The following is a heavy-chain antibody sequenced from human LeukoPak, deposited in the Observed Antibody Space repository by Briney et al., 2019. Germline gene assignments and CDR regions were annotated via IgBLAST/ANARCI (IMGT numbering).Heavy chain of an antibody. D-gene: IGHD7-27*01. J-gene: IGHJ3*02. Sequence: SETLSLTCTVSGGSISSSSYYWGWIRQPPGKGLEWIGSIYYSGSTYYNPSLKSRVTISVDTSKNQFSLKLSSVTAADTAVYYCARQGVDAGAGPTSYAFDIWDQGTMVTVSS. CDR2: IYYSGST. CDR1: GGSISSSSYY. CDR3: ARQGVDAGAGPTSYAFDI. V-gene: IGHV4-39*07.